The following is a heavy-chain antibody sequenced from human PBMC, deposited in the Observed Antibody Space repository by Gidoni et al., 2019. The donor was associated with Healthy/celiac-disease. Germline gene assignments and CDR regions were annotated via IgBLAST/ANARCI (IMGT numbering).Heavy chain of an antibody. CDR2: INPNSGGT. V-gene: IGHV1-2*06. CDR3: ARALIVGATTVPDYYYYGMDV. J-gene: IGHJ6*02. D-gene: IGHD1-26*01. Sequence: QVQLVQSGAEVKKPGASVTVSCKASGYTFTGSYMHWGRQAPGQGLQWMGRINPNSGGTNYAQKFQGRVTMTRDTSISTAYMELSRLRSDDTAVYYCARALIVGATTVPDYYYYGMDVWGQGTTVTVSS. CDR1: GYTFTGSY.